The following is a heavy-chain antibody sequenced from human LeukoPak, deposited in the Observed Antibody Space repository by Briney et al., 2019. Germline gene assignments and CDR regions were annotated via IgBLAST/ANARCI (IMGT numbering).Heavy chain of an antibody. Sequence: HTGGSLRLSCAASGFTFSNYWMHWVRQAPGKGRVWVSRINNGGSRTMYADSVKGRFTISRDNARNTLYLQMNSLRAEDTAIYYCATGGSDSSDYFFGFYWGQGTLVTVSS. J-gene: IGHJ4*02. D-gene: IGHD3-22*01. CDR3: ATGGSDSSDYFFGFY. CDR2: INNGGSRT. V-gene: IGHV3-74*03. CDR1: GFTFSNYW.